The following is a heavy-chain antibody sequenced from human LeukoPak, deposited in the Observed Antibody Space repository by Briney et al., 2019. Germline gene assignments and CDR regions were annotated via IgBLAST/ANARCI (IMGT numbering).Heavy chain of an antibody. CDR2: IYYSGST. J-gene: IGHJ5*02. CDR1: GGSISSYY. Sequence: SETLSLTCTVSGGSISSYYWSWIRQPPGKGPEWIGYIYYSGSTNYNPSLKSRVTISVDTSKNQFSLKLSSVTAADTAVYYCARVRYYGSGSYSLNWFDPWGQGTLVTVSS. V-gene: IGHV4-59*01. CDR3: ARVRYYGSGSYSLNWFDP. D-gene: IGHD3-10*01.